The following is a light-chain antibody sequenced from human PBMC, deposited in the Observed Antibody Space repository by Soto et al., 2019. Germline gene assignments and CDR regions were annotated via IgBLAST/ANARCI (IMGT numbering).Light chain of an antibody. CDR2: GAS. CDR1: QSVGSSY. Sequence: EIVLTQSPGTLSLSPGERATLSCRASQSVGSSYLAWYQQKPGQAPRLLMYGASTRATGIPDRFTGSGSGTDFTLTISRLEPEDFAVYYCQQYYRAPRTFGQGTTVKIK. V-gene: IGKV3-20*01. CDR3: QQYYRAPRT. J-gene: IGKJ1*01.